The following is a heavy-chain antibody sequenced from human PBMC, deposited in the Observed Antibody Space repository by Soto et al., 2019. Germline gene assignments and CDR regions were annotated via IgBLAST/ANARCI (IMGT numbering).Heavy chain of an antibody. CDR2: IYYSGRT. CDR1: GGSISSGGYY. CDR3: ARVVAYCGGDCSGAFDI. Sequence: PSETLSLTCTVSGGSISSGGYYWSWIRQHPGKGLEWIGYIYYSGRTYYNPSLKSRVTISVDTSKNQFSLKLSSVTAADTAVYYCARVVAYCGGDCSGAFDIWGQGTMVTVSS. V-gene: IGHV4-31*03. J-gene: IGHJ3*02. D-gene: IGHD2-21*02.